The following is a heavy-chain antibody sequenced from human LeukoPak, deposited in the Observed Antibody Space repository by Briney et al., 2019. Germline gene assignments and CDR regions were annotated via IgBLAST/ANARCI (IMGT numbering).Heavy chain of an antibody. CDR3: ARVMGAANFDY. J-gene: IGHJ4*02. Sequence: SETLSLTCAVSGGSFSAFHWTWIRQPPGQGLEWIGEINGSGKTNYNPSLKSRVTISVDTSKNQFSLKMTSVTAADTAVYYCARVMGAANFDYWGQGTLVPVSS. V-gene: IGHV4-34*01. CDR2: INGSGKT. D-gene: IGHD1-26*01. CDR1: GGSFSAFH.